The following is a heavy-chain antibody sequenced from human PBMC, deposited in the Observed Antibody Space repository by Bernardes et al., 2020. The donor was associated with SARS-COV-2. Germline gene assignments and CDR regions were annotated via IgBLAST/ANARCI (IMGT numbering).Heavy chain of an antibody. Sequence: GGSLRLSCAASGFTFSDYWMHWARQVPGKGLVWVSRLNRDGTRTNYADSVKGRFTISRDNAKNTLYLQMNSLRAEDTAVYYCARGTCCDGDCSKTPPEVWGQGILVSVSS. CDR2: LNRDGTRT. D-gene: IGHD2-21*02. CDR1: GFTFSDYW. CDR3: ARGTCCDGDCSKTPPEV. V-gene: IGHV3-74*01. J-gene: IGHJ4*02.